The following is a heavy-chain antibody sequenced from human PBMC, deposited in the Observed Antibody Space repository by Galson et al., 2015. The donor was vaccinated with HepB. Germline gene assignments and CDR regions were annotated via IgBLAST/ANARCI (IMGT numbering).Heavy chain of an antibody. V-gene: IGHV1-2*04. CDR3: ARETTSMGFDS. Sequence: SVKVSCKASGYSFTDYYIHWVRQAPGQGLEWMGWISPNNGGTNYAQKFQGWLTMTRDTSINTVYMELSGLKSDDTAVYYCARETTSMGFDSWGQGTLVTVSS. CDR1: GYSFTDYY. D-gene: IGHD1-7*01. CDR2: ISPNNGGT. J-gene: IGHJ4*02.